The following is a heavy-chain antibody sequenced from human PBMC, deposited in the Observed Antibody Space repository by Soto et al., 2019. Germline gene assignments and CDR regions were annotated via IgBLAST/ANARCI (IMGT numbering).Heavy chain of an antibody. D-gene: IGHD6-13*01. CDR2: ISHRGTA. J-gene: IGHJ5*02. Sequence: SSETLSLTCTVSGGSISSGAYYWGWIRQHPGKGLEWIGYISHRGTAYYTPSLKSRVSLSVDPSKSQFSLNVTSLTAADTAVYYCARVSATGTRWFDPWGPGTPVTVSS. CDR1: GGSISSGAYY. CDR3: ARVSATGTRWFDP. V-gene: IGHV4-31*03.